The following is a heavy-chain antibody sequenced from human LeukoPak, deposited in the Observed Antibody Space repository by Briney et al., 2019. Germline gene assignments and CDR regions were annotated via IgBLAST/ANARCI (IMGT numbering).Heavy chain of an antibody. CDR2: IYTSGST. CDR1: GGSISSGSYY. Sequence: SQTLSLTCTVSGGSISSGSYYWSWIRQPAGKGLEWIGRIYTSGSTNYNPSLKSRVTISVDKSKDQFSLTLSSVTAADTAVYYCARHYYYYMDVWGEGTTVTVSS. CDR3: ARHYYYYMDV. J-gene: IGHJ6*03. V-gene: IGHV4-61*02.